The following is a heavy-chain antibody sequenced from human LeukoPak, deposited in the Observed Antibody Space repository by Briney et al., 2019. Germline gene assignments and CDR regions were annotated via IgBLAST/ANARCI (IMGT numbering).Heavy chain of an antibody. CDR1: GGSISSSSYY. J-gene: IGHJ6*03. Sequence: PSETLSLTCTVSGGSISSSSYYWGWIRQPPGKGLEWIGSIYYSGSTYYNPSLKSRVTISVDTSKNQFSLKLSSVTAADTAVYYCARDYDFWSGYFRYYYYYMDVWGKGTTVTVSS. CDR2: IYYSGST. V-gene: IGHV4-39*07. CDR3: ARDYDFWSGYFRYYYYYMDV. D-gene: IGHD3-3*01.